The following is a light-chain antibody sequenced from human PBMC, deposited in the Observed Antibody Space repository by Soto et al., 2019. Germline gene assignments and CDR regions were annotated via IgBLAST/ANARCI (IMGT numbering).Light chain of an antibody. CDR1: QTLNNY. CDR2: EAS. J-gene: IGKJ2*01. CDR3: QQRTNWPPFN. V-gene: IGKV3-11*01. Sequence: EIVLTQSPATLSLSPGERATLSCRANQTLNNYLAWFQQKPGQAPRLLIYEASTRAAGIPARFSGSGSGTDFTLTSSSLEPEYFAVYYCQQRTNWPPFNFGQGTKLEIK.